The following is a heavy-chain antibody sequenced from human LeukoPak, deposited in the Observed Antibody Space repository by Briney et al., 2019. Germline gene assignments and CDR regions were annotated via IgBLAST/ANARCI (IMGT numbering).Heavy chain of an antibody. V-gene: IGHV4-39*01. D-gene: IGHD3-3*01. CDR1: GGSINSSSHY. CDR3: ARHAWDFGRRKLDY. Sequence: PSETLSLTCAVSGGSINSSSHYWGWIRQPPGKGLEWIGSIYYSGSTYYNLSLKSRVTISVDTSKNQFSLKLSSVTAADTAVYYCARHAWDFGRRKLDYRGQGTLGIVSS. J-gene: IGHJ4*02. CDR2: IYYSGST.